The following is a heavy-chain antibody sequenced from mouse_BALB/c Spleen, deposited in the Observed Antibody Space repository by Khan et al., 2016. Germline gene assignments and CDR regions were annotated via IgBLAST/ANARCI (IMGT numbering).Heavy chain of an antibody. Sequence: QVQLKESGPSLVQPSQSLSITCTVSGFSLTSYGVHWVRQSPGKGLEWLGVIWRGGSTDYNAAFMSRLRITKDNSKSQVFFKMNSLQADDTAIYYCAKSNYDVGYYAMDYWGQGTSVTVSS. V-gene: IGHV2-5-1*01. D-gene: IGHD2-4*01. CDR3: AKSNYDVGYYAMDY. CDR1: GFSLTSYG. CDR2: IWRGGST. J-gene: IGHJ4*01.